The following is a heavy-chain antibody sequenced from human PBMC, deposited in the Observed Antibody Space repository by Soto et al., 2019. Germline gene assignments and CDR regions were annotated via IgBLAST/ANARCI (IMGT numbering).Heavy chain of an antibody. J-gene: IGHJ1*01. Sequence: QLQLQESGPGLVKPSETLSLTCTVSGGSISSSSYYWGWIRQPPGKGLEWIGSIYYRGSTYYNPSLKSRVTISVDTSKNQFSLKLSSVTAADTAVYYCARLYDSSGYYYGPKYFQHWGQGTLVTVSS. D-gene: IGHD3-22*01. CDR3: ARLYDSSGYYYGPKYFQH. CDR2: IYYRGST. V-gene: IGHV4-39*01. CDR1: GGSISSSSYY.